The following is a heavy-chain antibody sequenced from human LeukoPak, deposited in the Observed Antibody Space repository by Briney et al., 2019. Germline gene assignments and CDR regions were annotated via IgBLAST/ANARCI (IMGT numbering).Heavy chain of an antibody. J-gene: IGHJ4*02. CDR1: GDSVSSNTAA. CDR3: ARGYSSGIDY. V-gene: IGHV6-1*01. Sequence: SQTLSLTCAISGDSVSSNTAAWNWIRQSPSRGLEWLGRTYYRSKWYNDYAVSMRSRVSINPDTSKNQFSLQLNSVTPEDTAVYYCARGYSSGIDYWGQGTLVTVSS. CDR2: TYYRSKWYN. D-gene: IGHD6-19*01.